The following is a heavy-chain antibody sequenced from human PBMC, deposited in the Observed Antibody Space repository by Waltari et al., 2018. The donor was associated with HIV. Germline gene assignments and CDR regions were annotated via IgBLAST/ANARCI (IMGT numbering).Heavy chain of an antibody. CDR1: GLTFDDYA. V-gene: IGHV3-9*01. J-gene: IGHJ6*02. CDR3: VKDGASTIFGVLNGMDV. CDR2: ISWNSGDI. Sequence: EVQLVESGGGSVQPGRSLRLSCTASGLTFDDYASHWVRQPPGKGLEWVSGISWNSGDIAYADSVKGRFTISRDNTKNSLFLQMNSVRVEDTALYYCVKDGASTIFGVLNGMDVWGQGTTVTVSS. D-gene: IGHD3-3*01.